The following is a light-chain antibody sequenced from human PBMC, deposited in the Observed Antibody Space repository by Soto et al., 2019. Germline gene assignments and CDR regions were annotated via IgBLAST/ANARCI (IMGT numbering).Light chain of an antibody. Sequence: IVLTQSPGTLSLSPEERATLSCRASQSVSTKYVAWYRQQPGQAPSLLIYGTSNRVAGVSDWLCATGSWTVFSCSISCLQPEDFEVYYCQCCGSSRRETFGQGTKLEIK. CDR2: GTS. CDR3: QCCGSSRRET. V-gene: IGKV3-20*01. J-gene: IGKJ2*01. CDR1: QSVSTKY.